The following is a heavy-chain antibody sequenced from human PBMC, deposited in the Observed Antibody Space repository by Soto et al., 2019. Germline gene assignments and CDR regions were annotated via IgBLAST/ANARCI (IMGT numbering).Heavy chain of an antibody. J-gene: IGHJ3*02. CDR3: ARDRGGIGGYYHDAFDI. D-gene: IGHD3-22*01. Sequence: CLRLSCAASGFTVSSNYMSWVRQAPGKGLEWVSVIYSGGSTYYADSVKGRFTISRDNSKNTLYLQMNSLRAEDTAVYYCARDRGGIGGYYHDAFDIWGQGTMVTVSS. V-gene: IGHV3-53*01. CDR1: GFTVSSNY. CDR2: IYSGGST.